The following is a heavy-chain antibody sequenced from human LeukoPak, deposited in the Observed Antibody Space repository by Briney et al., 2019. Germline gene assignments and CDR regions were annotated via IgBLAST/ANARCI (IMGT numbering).Heavy chain of an antibody. Sequence: SETLSLTCTVSGGAISNYHWSWVRQPPGKGLGWMGYIDYSGSTNYNPSLKSRVTISVDTSKNQISLRVSSVTAADTAVYYCARSTIFGMNWFDPWGQGTLVTVSS. D-gene: IGHD3-3*01. CDR3: ARSTIFGMNWFDP. J-gene: IGHJ5*02. CDR2: IDYSGST. CDR1: GGAISNYH. V-gene: IGHV4-59*01.